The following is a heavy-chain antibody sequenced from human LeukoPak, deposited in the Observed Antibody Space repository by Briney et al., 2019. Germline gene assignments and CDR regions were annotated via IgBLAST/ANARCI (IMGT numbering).Heavy chain of an antibody. D-gene: IGHD3-22*01. CDR3: ARDRMDYYDSSGYYHRGHFDL. CDR1: GGTFSGYA. CDR2: IIPILGIA. Sequence: GASVKVSCKASGGTFSGYAISWVRQAPGQGLEWMGRIIPILGIANYAQKFQGRVTITADKSTSTAYMELSSLRSEDTAVYYCARDRMDYYDSSGYYHRGHFDLWGRGTLVTVSS. J-gene: IGHJ2*01. V-gene: IGHV1-69*04.